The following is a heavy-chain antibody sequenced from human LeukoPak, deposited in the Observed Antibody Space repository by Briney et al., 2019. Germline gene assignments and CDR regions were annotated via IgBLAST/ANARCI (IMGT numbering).Heavy chain of an antibody. D-gene: IGHD2-2*01. V-gene: IGHV3-23*01. CDR1: GFTFSSYD. J-gene: IGHJ4*02. Sequence: PGGSLRLSCAASGFTFSSYDMHWVRQATGKGLEWVSAISGSGGSTYYADSVKGRFTISRDNSKNTLYLQMNSLRAEDTAVYYCAKDQWGYCSSTSCYPADWGQGTLVTVSS. CDR2: ISGSGGST. CDR3: AKDQWGYCSSTSCYPAD.